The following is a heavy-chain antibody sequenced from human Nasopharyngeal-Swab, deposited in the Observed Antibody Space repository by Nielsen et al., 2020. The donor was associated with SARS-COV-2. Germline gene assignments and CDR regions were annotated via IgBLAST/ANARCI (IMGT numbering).Heavy chain of an antibody. J-gene: IGHJ6*03. CDR1: GFTFDDYA. CDR2: ISRNAASI. D-gene: IGHD4-11*01. V-gene: IGHV3-9*01. Sequence: GGSLRLSCAASGFTFDDYAMHWVRQAQGKGLEWVSSISRNAASIGYAASVKGRFTISRDNAKNSLYLQMSTLRAEDTALYYCAKDSRSSYYDAYYYSMDVWGKGTTVTVSS. CDR3: AKDSRSSYYDAYYYSMDV.